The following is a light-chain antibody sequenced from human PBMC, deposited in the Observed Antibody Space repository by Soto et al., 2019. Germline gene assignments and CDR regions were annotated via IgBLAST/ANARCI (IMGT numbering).Light chain of an antibody. CDR2: AND. Sequence: QSALTQPPSASGTPGQRVTISCSGSTSNIGSSAVNWYQQLPGTAPKLLIYANDQRPSGVPARFPGSKSGTSASLAISGLQSEDEADYYCAAWDGSLNRYVFAAGTKVTVL. V-gene: IGLV1-44*01. CDR3: AAWDGSLNRYV. J-gene: IGLJ1*01. CDR1: TSNIGSSA.